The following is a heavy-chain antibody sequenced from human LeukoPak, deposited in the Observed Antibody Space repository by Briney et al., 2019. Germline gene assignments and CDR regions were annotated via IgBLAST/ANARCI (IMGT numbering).Heavy chain of an antibody. CDR1: GGSFSGYY. D-gene: IGHD3-22*01. V-gene: IGHV4-34*01. CDR2: INHSGST. CDR3: ARGLRYYYDSSGYYSPGFVDY. Sequence: SETLSLTCGVYGGSFSGYYWSWIRQPPGKGLEWIGEINHSGSTNYNPSVKSRVTISVDTSKNQFSLKLSSVTAADTAVYYCARGLRYYYDSSGYYSPGFVDYWGQGTLVTVSS. J-gene: IGHJ4*02.